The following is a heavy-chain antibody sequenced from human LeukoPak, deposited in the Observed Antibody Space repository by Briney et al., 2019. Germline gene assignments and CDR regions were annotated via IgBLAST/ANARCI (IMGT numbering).Heavy chain of an antibody. CDR3: AKGRGYSDYDEVDY. CDR1: GFTFSSYA. V-gene: IGHV3-23*01. D-gene: IGHD5-12*01. CDR2: ISGSGGST. Sequence: GGSLRLSCAGSGFTFSSYAMSWVRQAPGKGLEWVSAISGSGGSTYYADSVKGRFTISRDNSKNTLYLQMNSLRAEDTAVYYRAKGRGYSDYDEVDYWGQGTLVTVSS. J-gene: IGHJ4*02.